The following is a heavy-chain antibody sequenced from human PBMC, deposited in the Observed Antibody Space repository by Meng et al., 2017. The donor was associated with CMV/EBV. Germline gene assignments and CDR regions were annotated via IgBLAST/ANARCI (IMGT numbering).Heavy chain of an antibody. CDR2: ISSSSSYK. CDR1: GFTFSSYS. V-gene: IGHV3-21*01. D-gene: IGHD5-12*01. J-gene: IGHJ4*02. Sequence: SCAASGFTFSSYSRNWVRQAPGKGLEWVTSISSSSSYKYYTDSVKSRLTISRDNAKNSMYLQMNSLRAEDTAVYYCARVVAGVATITWGQGTLVTVSS. CDR3: ARVVAGVATIT.